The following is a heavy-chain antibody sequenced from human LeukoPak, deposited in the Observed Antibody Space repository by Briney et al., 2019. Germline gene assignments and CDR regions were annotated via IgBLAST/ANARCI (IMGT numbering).Heavy chain of an antibody. V-gene: IGHV4-34*01. CDR1: GGSFSGYY. Sequence: PSETLSLTCAVYGGSFSGYYWSWIRQPPGKGLEWIGEINHSGSTNYNPSLKRRVTLSVDTSKNQFSLKLSSVTAADTAVYYCARRTILNWFDPWGQGTLVTVSS. CDR3: ARRTILNWFDP. J-gene: IGHJ5*02. D-gene: IGHD3-3*01. CDR2: INHSGST.